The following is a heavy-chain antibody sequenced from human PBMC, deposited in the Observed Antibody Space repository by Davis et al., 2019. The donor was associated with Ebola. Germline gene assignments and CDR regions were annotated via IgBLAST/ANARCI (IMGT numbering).Heavy chain of an antibody. CDR2: ISGSGGST. CDR1: GFTFSSYA. CDR3: AKGGARYFYQYYGMDV. V-gene: IGHV3-23*01. J-gene: IGHJ6*02. Sequence: GESLKISCAASGFTFSSYAMSWVRQAPGKGLEWVSAISGSGGSTDYADSVKGRFTISRDNSKNTLYLQMNSLRAEDTALYYCAKGGARYFYQYYGMDVWGQGTTVTVSS. D-gene: IGHD2/OR15-2a*01.